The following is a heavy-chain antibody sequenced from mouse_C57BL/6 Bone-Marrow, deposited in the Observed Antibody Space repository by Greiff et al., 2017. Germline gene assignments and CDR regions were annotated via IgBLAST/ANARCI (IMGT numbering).Heavy chain of an antibody. V-gene: IGHV1-39*01. Sequence: LQESGPELVKPGASVKISCKASGYSFTDYNMNWVKQSNGKSLEWIGVINPNYGTTSYNQKFKGKATLTVDQSSSTAYMQLNSLTSEDSAVYYCARVYYGSSPYWYFDVWGTWTTVTVSS. CDR2: INPNYGTT. D-gene: IGHD1-1*01. CDR3: ARVYYGSSPYWYFDV. J-gene: IGHJ1*03. CDR1: GYSFTDYN.